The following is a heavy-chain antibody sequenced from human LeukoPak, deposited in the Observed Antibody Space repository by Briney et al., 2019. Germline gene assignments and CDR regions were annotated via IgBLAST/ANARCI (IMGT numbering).Heavy chain of an antibody. CDR1: GFPVSNIS. Sequence: PGGPLSFSGPALGFPVSNISFSWARQAPGKGLEWVSLFYSGGSTYSTESVKRGVTISRDNSKNTLYLQMNSLRAEGTAVYYCARAPTVTAFFDCWGQGTLVTVSS. CDR3: ARAPTVTAFFDC. CDR2: FYSGGST. D-gene: IGHD4-17*01. J-gene: IGHJ4*02. V-gene: IGHV3-53*01.